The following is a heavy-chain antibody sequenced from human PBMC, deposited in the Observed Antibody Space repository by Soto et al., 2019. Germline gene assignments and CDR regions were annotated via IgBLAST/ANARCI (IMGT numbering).Heavy chain of an antibody. D-gene: IGHD2-8*02. J-gene: IGHJ4*02. CDR2: IYYSGST. Sequence: QVQLQESGPGLVKPSQTLSLTCTVSGGSIRSGGYYWSWIRQHPGKGLEWIGYIYYSGSTYYNPSPKSRVTIAVDTSKNHFSRKLSSVTAADTAVYYCARDLVGNYFYYWGQGTLVTVSS. CDR1: GGSIRSGGYY. CDR3: ARDLVGNYFYY. V-gene: IGHV4-31*03.